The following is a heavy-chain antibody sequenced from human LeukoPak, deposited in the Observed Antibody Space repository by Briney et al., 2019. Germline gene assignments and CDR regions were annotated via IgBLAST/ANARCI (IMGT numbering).Heavy chain of an antibody. D-gene: IGHD3-10*01. CDR1: GGSIISSNYY. J-gene: IGHJ5*02. Sequence: SETLSLTCTVSGGSIISSNYYWAWIHKPPGKELEWLATVYNSGTTYYTPSLKSRATISVDTSKDQFSLKLGSVTAADTALYYCARLWFGNGRTFDPWGQGTLVTVSS. V-gene: IGHV4-39*01. CDR3: ARLWFGNGRTFDP. CDR2: VYNSGTT.